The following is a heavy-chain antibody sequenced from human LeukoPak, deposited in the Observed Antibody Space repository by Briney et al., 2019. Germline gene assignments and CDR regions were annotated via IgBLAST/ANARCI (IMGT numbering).Heavy chain of an antibody. V-gene: IGHV3-7*01. CDR3: AREIVVGPIDY. CDR2: IRQDGSEK. D-gene: IGHD1-26*01. J-gene: IGHJ4*02. CDR1: GFTFSSYG. Sequence: GGSLRLSCAASGFTFSSYGMHWVRQAPGKGLEWVANIRQDGSEKYYVDSVKGRFTISRDNAKNSLYLQMNSLRAEDTAVYYCAREIVVGPIDYWGQGTLVTVSS.